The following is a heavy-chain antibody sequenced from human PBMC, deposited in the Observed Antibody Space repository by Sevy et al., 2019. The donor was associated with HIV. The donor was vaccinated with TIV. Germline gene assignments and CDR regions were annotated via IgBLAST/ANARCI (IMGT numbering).Heavy chain of an antibody. J-gene: IGHJ4*02. CDR3: AGGFWSGFDY. Sequence: GGSLRLSCAASGFIFNSYVMNWVRQAPGKGLEWVSTISGHGGSTYYADSVKGRFTISRDNSNNMLDLEMNSLRAEDTAVYYCAGGFWSGFDYWGQGTLVTVSS. CDR2: ISGHGGST. CDR1: GFIFNSYV. V-gene: IGHV3-23*01. D-gene: IGHD3-3*01.